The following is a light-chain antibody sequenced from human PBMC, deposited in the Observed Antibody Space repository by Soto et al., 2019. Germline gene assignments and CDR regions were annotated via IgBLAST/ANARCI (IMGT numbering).Light chain of an antibody. CDR1: QDISSA. J-gene: IGKJ5*01. Sequence: AIQLTQSPSALSASVGDRVTITCRASQDISSALAWCQQKPGEAPKLLIYDASILESGVPSRFSGSGSGTDFTLTISSLQPEDFATYYCQQFNNYPLTFGQGTRREIK. CDR3: QQFNNYPLT. CDR2: DAS. V-gene: IGKV1D-13*01.